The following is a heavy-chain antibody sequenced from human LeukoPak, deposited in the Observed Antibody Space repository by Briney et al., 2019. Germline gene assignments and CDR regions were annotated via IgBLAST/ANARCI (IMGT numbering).Heavy chain of an antibody. CDR3: AREVSYCSSTSCSTLFDY. J-gene: IGHJ4*02. CDR1: GFTFSSYG. D-gene: IGHD2-2*01. Sequence: GRSLRLSCAASGFTFSSYGMHWVRQAPGKGLEWVAVIWYDGSNKYYADSVKGRFTISRDNSKNTLYLQMNSLRAEDTAVYYCAREVSYCSSTSCSTLFDYWGQGTLVTVSS. CDR2: IWYDGSNK. V-gene: IGHV3-33*01.